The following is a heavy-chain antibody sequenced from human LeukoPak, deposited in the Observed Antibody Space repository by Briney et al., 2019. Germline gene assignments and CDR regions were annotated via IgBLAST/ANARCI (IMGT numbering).Heavy chain of an antibody. J-gene: IGHJ6*03. CDR1: GFTFSSYS. CDR3: AKGIKNFYYYMDV. CDR2: ISSSSSYI. Sequence: GGSLRLSCAASGFTFSSYSMNWVRQAPGKGLEWVSSISSSSSYIYYADSVKGRFTISRDNAKNSLYLQMNSLRAEDTAVYYCAKGIKNFYYYMDVWGKGTTVTVTS. V-gene: IGHV3-21*01.